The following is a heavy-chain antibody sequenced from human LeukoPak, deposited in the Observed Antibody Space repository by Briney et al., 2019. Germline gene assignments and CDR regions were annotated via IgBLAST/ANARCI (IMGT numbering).Heavy chain of an antibody. Sequence: PGGSLRLSCAASGFPFSSDGMSWVRQAPGKGLEWVSTISGVGTSTYFADSVRGRFTISRGNSKNTLYLQMNSLRAEDTAVYYCVKAYSGSYSPIDYWGQGTLVTVSS. CDR2: ISGVGTST. D-gene: IGHD1-26*01. CDR3: VKAYSGSYSPIDY. CDR1: GFPFSSDG. J-gene: IGHJ4*02. V-gene: IGHV3-23*01.